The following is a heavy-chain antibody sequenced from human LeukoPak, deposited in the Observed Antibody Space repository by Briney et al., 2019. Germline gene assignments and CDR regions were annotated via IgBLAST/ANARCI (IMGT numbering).Heavy chain of an antibody. CDR2: ISSSSSYI. D-gene: IGHD5-18*01. V-gene: IGHV3-21*01. Sequence: PGGSLRLSCAASGFTFSSYSMNWVRQAPGKGLEWVSSISSSSSYIYYADSVKGRFTISRDNAKNSLYLQMNSLRAEDTAVYYCAREQDYSYGPPGYWGQGTLVTVSS. J-gene: IGHJ4*02. CDR3: AREQDYSYGPPGY. CDR1: GFTFSSYS.